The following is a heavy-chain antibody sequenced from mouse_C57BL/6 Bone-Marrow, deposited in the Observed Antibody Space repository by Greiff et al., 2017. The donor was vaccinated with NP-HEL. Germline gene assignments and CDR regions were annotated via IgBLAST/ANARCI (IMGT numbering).Heavy chain of an antibody. CDR1: GYTFTSYW. V-gene: IGHV1-64*01. CDR2: IHPNSGST. CDR3: ARHDYDKAWFDY. J-gene: IGHJ3*01. D-gene: IGHD2-4*01. Sequence: QVQLQQPGAELVKPGASVKLSCKASGYTFTSYWMHWVKQRPGQGLEWIGMIHPNSGSTNYNEKFKSKATLTVDKSSSTAYMQLSSLTSEDSAVYYCARHDYDKAWFDYWGQGTLVTVSA.